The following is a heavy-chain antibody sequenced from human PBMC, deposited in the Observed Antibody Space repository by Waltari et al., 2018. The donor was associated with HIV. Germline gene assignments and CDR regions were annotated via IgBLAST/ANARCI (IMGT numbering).Heavy chain of an antibody. Sequence: QVQLQQWGAGLLKPSETLSLTCAVYGGSFSGYYWSWIRQPPGKGLEWIGEINHSGSTNYNPSLKSRVTISVDTAKNQFSLKLSSVTAADTAVYYCARGRCSSTSCYMDYYYYYGMDVWGQGTTVTVSS. CDR2: INHSGST. J-gene: IGHJ6*02. D-gene: IGHD2-2*02. V-gene: IGHV4-34*01. CDR1: GGSFSGYY. CDR3: ARGRCSSTSCYMDYYYYYGMDV.